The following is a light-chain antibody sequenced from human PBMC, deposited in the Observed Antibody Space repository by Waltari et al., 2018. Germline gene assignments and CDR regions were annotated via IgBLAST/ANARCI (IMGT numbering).Light chain of an antibody. CDR2: WAS. V-gene: IGKV4-1*01. Sequence: DIVMTQSPDSLAVSLGERATINCKSSQSVLYSSNNKNYLVWYQQKPGQPPKVVVYWASTRVPGVPDRFSGSGSGTDFTLTISSLQAEDVAVYYCQQYYVTPLTFGGGTKVEIK. J-gene: IGKJ4*01. CDR3: QQYYVTPLT. CDR1: QSVLYSSNNKNY.